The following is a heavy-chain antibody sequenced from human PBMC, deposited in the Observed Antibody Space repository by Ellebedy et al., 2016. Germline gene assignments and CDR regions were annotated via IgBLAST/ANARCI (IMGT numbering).Heavy chain of an antibody. CDR3: ARIVDTAMVYYYYYYMDV. CDR2: IYYSGST. CDR1: GGSISSYY. J-gene: IGHJ6*03. V-gene: IGHV4-59*01. Sequence: SETLSLXCTVSGGSISSYYWSWIRQPPGKGLEWIGYIYYSGSTNYNPSLKSRVTISVDTSKNQFSLKLSSVTAADTAVYYCARIVDTAMVYYYYYYMDVWGKGTTVTVSS. D-gene: IGHD5-18*01.